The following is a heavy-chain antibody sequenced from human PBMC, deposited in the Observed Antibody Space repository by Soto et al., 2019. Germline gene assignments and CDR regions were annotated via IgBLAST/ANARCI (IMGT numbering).Heavy chain of an antibody. Sequence: QVQLVQSGAEVKKPGSSVKVSCKASGGTFSSHVFNWVRQAPGQGLEWMGGIMTIIGTANYAQKFQGRVTSTADESTRSAYMELRSLRSEHTTVYYCTRDLEFRDGNISRLDYWGQGTLVTVSS. V-gene: IGHV1-69*01. J-gene: IGHJ4*02. CDR1: GGTFSSHV. CDR2: IMTIIGTA. CDR3: TRDLEFRDGNISRLDY. D-gene: IGHD3-10*01.